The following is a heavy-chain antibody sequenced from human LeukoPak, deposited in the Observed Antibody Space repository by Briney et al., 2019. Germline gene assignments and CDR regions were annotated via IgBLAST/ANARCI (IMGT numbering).Heavy chain of an antibody. CDR2: INSDGSST. CDR3: ASGGGYPRPPAEF. D-gene: IGHD3-16*02. J-gene: IGHJ4*02. V-gene: IGHV3-74*01. Sequence: PGGSLRLSCAASGLDFNRYWMHWVRQAPGKGLVWVSCINSDGSSTRHADSVKGRFTISRDNVKNMLYLQMNSLTAGDTAVYYCASGGGYPRPPAEFWGQGSLVTVSS. CDR1: GLDFNRYW.